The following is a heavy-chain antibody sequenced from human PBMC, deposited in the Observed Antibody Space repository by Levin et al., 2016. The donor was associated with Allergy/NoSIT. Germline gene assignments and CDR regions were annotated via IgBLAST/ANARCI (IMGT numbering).Heavy chain of an antibody. V-gene: IGHV1-18*04. Sequence: ASVKVSCKASGYTFTSYGISWVRQAPGQGLEWMGWISAYNGNTNYAQKLQGRVTMTTDTSTSTAYMELRSLRSDDTAVYYCARGAGDSSGYYIDDAFDIWGQGTMVTVSS. CDR1: GYTFTSYG. J-gene: IGHJ3*02. CDR2: ISAYNGNT. CDR3: ARGAGDSSGYYIDDAFDI. D-gene: IGHD3-22*01.